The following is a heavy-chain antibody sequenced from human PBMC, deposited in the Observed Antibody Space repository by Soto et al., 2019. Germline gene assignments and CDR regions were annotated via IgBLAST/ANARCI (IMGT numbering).Heavy chain of an antibody. J-gene: IGHJ4*02. D-gene: IGHD6-13*01. CDR2: IWHSGRT. V-gene: IGHV4-4*02. Sequence: QVHLQESGPGLVKPSGTLSLTCAVSGASITSDQWWNWVRQPPGKGLEWIGEIWHSGRTNYSPSLKSRVTISMDKSKNQFSLKLSSVTAADTALYYCARGGVSSWDGFDYWGQGTLVAVSS. CDR1: GASITSDQW. CDR3: ARGGVSSWDGFDY.